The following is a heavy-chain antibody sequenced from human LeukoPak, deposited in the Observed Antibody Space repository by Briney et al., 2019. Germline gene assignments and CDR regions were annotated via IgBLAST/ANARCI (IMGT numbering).Heavy chain of an antibody. D-gene: IGHD2-2*01. CDR2: IDTTSAYI. V-gene: IGHV3-21*01. CDR1: GFTFSDYA. Sequence: GGSLRLSCAASGFTFSDYAINWVSQAPGKGLEWVSAIDTTSAYIYYADSVRGRFTISRDNAKSSVSLQMNSLRDDDTAVYYCARILRYQLVDYHALDVWGQGATVTVSS. J-gene: IGHJ6*02. CDR3: ARILRYQLVDYHALDV.